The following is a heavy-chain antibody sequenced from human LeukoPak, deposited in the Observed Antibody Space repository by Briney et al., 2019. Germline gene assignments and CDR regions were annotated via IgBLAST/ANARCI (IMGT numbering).Heavy chain of an antibody. CDR1: DYTYTSYG. CDR3: ARDGTPGTTFRFDP. D-gene: IGHD1-1*01. J-gene: IGHJ5*02. CDR2: ISGYNGST. V-gene: IGHV1-18*01. Sequence: GASVKVSCKASDYTYTSYGISWVRQAPGQGLEWMGWISGYNGSTNYAQKFQARVTMTTDTSTTTAYMELRSLRSDDTAVYYCARDGTPGTTFRFDPWGQGTLVIVSS.